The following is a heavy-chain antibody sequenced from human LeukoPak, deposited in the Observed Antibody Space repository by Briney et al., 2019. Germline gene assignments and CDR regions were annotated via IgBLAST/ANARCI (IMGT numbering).Heavy chain of an antibody. CDR3: ARGSSFYGSGSFMGSDY. V-gene: IGHV1-3*01. D-gene: IGHD3-10*01. CDR1: GYTFTNYA. CDR2: INAGNGNT. J-gene: IGHJ4*02. Sequence: ASVKVSCKASGYTFTNYAIHWVRQAPGQRLEWMGWINAGNGNTEYSQNLQDRVTITRDTSATTAYMELSSLRSEDTAVYYCARGSSFYGSGSFMGSDYWGQGTLVTVSS.